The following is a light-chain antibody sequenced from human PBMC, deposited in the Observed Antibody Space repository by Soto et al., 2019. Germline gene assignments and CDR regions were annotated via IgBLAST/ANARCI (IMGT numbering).Light chain of an antibody. J-gene: IGLJ1*01. Sequence: QLVLTQPPSASGTPGQGVTVSCSGSSSNIGTNPVDWYQQFPGTAPKLLIFGNDQRPSGVPDRFSGSKSGTSASLAISGLQSEDESDYYCAAWDDSLNGYVFGSGTKVTVL. CDR2: GND. CDR1: SSNIGTNP. CDR3: AAWDDSLNGYV. V-gene: IGLV1-44*01.